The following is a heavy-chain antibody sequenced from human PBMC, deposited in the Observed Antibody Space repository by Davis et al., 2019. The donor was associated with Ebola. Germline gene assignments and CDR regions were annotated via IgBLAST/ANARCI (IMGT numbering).Heavy chain of an antibody. CDR2: ISSSSSYI. CDR3: ARGPRWGGEVYNDY. J-gene: IGHJ4*02. V-gene: IGHV3-21*01. Sequence: PGGSLRLSCAASGFTFSSYSMNWVRQAPGKGLEWVSSISSSSSYIYYADSVKGRFTISRDNAKNSLYLQMNSLRAEDTAVYYCARGPRWGGEVYNDYWGQGTLVTVSS. D-gene: IGHD2-21*01. CDR1: GFTFSSYS.